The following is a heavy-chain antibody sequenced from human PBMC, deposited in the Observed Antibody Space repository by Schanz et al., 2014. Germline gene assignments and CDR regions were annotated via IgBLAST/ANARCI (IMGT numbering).Heavy chain of an antibody. V-gene: IGHV1-2*02. CDR1: GYTFTTYG. D-gene: IGHD3-3*02. CDR2: MDPKSGAT. CDR3: ARAITFVALDS. Sequence: QVQLVQSGSEVKKPGASVKVSCKASGYTFTTYGISWVRQAPGQGLEWMGWMDPKSGATNYAQKFRGRVTMTGDTSIRTAYIEVNRLRSDDTAVYYCARAITFVALDSWGQGTLVTVSS. J-gene: IGHJ4*02.